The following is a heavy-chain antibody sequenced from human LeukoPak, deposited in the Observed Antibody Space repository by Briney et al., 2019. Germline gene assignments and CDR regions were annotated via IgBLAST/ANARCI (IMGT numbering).Heavy chain of an antibody. V-gene: IGHV3-64D*06. Sequence: PGGSLRLSCSASGFTFSNYAIHWVRQAPGKGLEYVSTISDNGGNTNYADSVKGRFTISRDNSKNTLYLQMSSLRPEDTAVYYCARTPDAFDIWGQGTLVTVSS. CDR3: ARTPDAFDI. CDR1: GFTFSNYA. D-gene: IGHD1-1*01. CDR2: ISDNGGNT. J-gene: IGHJ3*02.